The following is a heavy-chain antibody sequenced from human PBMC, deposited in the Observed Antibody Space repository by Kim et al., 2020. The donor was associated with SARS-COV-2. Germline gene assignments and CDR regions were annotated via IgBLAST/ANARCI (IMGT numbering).Heavy chain of an antibody. V-gene: IGHV1-46*01. D-gene: IGHD2-15*01. CDR2: INPSGGST. CDR1: GYTFTSYY. J-gene: IGHJ6*02. CDR3: AREGSRGRWYYYYGMDV. Sequence: ASVKVSCKASGYTFTSYYMHWVRQAPGQGLEWMGIINPSGGSTSYAQKFQGRVTMTRDTSTSTVYMELSSLRSEDTAVYYCAREGSRGRWYYYYGMDVWGQGTTVTVSS.